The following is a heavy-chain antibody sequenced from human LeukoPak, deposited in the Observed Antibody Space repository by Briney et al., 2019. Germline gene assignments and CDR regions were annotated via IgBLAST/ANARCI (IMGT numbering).Heavy chain of an antibody. J-gene: IGHJ5*02. V-gene: IGHV1-69*13. CDR3: ARDHSTLWGTDSGWFDP. CDR2: IIPIFGTA. Sequence: ASVKVSCKASGYTFTGYYMHWVRQAPGQGLEWMGGIIPIFGTANYAQKFQGRVTITADESTSTAYMELSSLRSEDTAVYYCARDHSTLWGTDSGWFDPWGQGTLVTASS. CDR1: GYTFTGYY. D-gene: IGHD2-2*01.